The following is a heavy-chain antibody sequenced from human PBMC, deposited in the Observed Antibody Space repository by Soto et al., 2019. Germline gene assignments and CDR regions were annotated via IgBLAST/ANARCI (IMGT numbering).Heavy chain of an antibody. V-gene: IGHV4-31*11. D-gene: IGHD5-18*01. CDR3: ARGGVSVTGPAGY. J-gene: IGHJ4*02. CDR1: GGSINSGGFY. CDR2: IFPSGST. Sequence: QVQLQESGPGLVKPSQTLSLTCAVSGGSINSGGFYWHWIRQHPEKGLEWIGYIFPSGSTHYNPSLKSPATMSADTSQNQFSLRLTSVTAADTAVYYCARGGVSVTGPAGYWGQGTLVTVSS.